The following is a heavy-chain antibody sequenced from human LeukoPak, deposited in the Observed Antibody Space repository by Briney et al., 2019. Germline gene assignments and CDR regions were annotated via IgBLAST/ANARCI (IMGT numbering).Heavy chain of an antibody. D-gene: IGHD2-2*01. J-gene: IGHJ4*02. CDR1: GFTFTNYP. Sequence: GGSLRLSCEASGFTFTNYPMFWVRLAPAKGLEWVSSISYDGTKQNYTNSVKGRFTISRDNSRNMLFLQMNSLRPEDTAVYYCARGVHALGYWGQGALVIVSS. CDR2: ISYDGTKQ. V-gene: IGHV3-30-3*01. CDR3: ARGVHALGY.